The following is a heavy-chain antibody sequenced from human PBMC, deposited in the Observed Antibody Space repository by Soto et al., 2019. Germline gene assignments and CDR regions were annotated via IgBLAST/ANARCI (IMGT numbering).Heavy chain of an antibody. CDR3: ARDLMAAAGF. J-gene: IGHJ4*02. CDR2: IIPILGIA. Sequence: QVQLVQSGAEVKKPGSSVKVSCKASGGTFSSYTISWVRQAPGQGLEWMGRIIPILGIANSAQKFQGRVTITADKSTSTAYMELSSLRSEDTAVYYCARDLMAAAGFWGQGTLVTVSS. V-gene: IGHV1-69*08. D-gene: IGHD6-13*01. CDR1: GGTFSSYT.